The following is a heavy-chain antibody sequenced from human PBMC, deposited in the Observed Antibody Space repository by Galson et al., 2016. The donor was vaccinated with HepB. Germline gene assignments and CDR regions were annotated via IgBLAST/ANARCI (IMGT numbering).Heavy chain of an antibody. J-gene: IGHJ3*02. CDR3: ARGSEWETPLDDAFDI. Sequence: SLRLSCAASGFTFNCYGMNWVRQVPGKGLEFVAIISYDGTTNYYKDSVRGRFTISRDNSKNTLYLQISGLKFEDTGVYYCARGSEWETPLDDAFDIWGQGTMVTVSS. CDR2: ISYDGTTN. V-gene: IGHV3-30*03. D-gene: IGHD1-26*01. CDR1: GFTFNCYG.